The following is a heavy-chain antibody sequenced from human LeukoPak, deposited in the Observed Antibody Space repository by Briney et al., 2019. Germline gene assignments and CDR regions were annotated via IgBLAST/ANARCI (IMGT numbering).Heavy chain of an antibody. Sequence: SVKVSCKASVGTFSSYTISWVRQAPGQGLEWMGSIIPILGIANYAQKFQGRVTITADKSTSTAYMELSSLRSENTAVYYSARGNPDYDSSGYLGYWGPGTLVTVSS. J-gene: IGHJ4*02. CDR3: ARGNPDYDSSGYLGY. CDR2: IIPILGIA. D-gene: IGHD3-22*01. CDR1: VGTFSSYT. V-gene: IGHV1-69*02.